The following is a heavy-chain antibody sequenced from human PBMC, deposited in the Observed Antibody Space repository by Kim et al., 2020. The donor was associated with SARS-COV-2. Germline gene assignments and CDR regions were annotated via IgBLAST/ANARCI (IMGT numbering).Heavy chain of an antibody. J-gene: IGHJ4*02. Sequence: GGSLRLSCAASGFTFSNAWMSWVRQAPGKGLEWVGRVKSKTDGGTTDYAAPVKGRFTISRDDSKNTLYLQMNGLKTEDTAVYYCTNIVGATFDYWGQGTLVTVSS. CDR3: TNIVGATFDY. CDR2: VKSKTDGGTT. D-gene: IGHD1-26*01. V-gene: IGHV3-15*01. CDR1: GFTFSNAW.